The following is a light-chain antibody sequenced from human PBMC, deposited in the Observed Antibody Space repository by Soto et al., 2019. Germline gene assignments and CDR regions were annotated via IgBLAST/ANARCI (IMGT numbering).Light chain of an antibody. Sequence: EIVLTQSPGTLSLSPGERATLSCRASQSVSSSFLAWFQQKPGQAPRLLIYGASSRATGIPDRFSGSGSGKDFTLTISRLEPEDVAVYYCLQYGSSRTFGQGTKVDIK. CDR2: GAS. CDR1: QSVSSSF. CDR3: LQYGSSRT. V-gene: IGKV3-20*01. J-gene: IGKJ1*01.